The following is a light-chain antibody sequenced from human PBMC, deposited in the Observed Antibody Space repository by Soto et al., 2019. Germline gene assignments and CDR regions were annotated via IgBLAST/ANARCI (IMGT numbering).Light chain of an antibody. CDR3: NSFTTSRTLV. CDR2: DVS. Sequence: QAVLTQPASVSGSPGQSITISCTGTSSDVGAYNYVSWYQHHPGKAPKLMIYDVSNRPSGVSNRFSGSKSGNTASLTISGLQAEDEADYYCNSFTTSRTLVFGGGTKLTVL. V-gene: IGLV2-14*03. CDR1: SSDVGAYNY. J-gene: IGLJ2*01.